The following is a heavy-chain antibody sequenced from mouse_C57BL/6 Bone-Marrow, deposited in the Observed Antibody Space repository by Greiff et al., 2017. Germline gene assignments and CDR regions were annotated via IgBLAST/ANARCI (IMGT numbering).Heavy chain of an antibody. J-gene: IGHJ4*01. CDR1: GYSITSDY. CDR2: ISYSGST. Sequence: EVQLQESGPGLAKPSQTLSLPCSVTGYSITSDYWNWIRKFPGNKLEYMGYISYSGSTYYKPTLKSRIAITRDTSKNQDYLQLTSVTTEDTATYYCARGGYYYYAMDYWGQGTSVTVSS. CDR3: ARGGYYYYAMDY. V-gene: IGHV3-8*01.